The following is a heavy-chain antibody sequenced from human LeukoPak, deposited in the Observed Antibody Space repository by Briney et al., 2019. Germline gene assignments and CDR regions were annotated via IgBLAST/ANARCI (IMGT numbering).Heavy chain of an antibody. CDR2: IYYSGST. Sequence: SETLSLTCTVSGGSISSSSYYWGWIRQPPGKGLEWIGSIYYSGSTYYNPSLKSRVTISVDTSKNQFSLKLSSVTAADTAVYYCARCDELWLGSDYWGQGTLVTVSS. J-gene: IGHJ4*02. V-gene: IGHV4-39*01. CDR3: ARCDELWLGSDY. D-gene: IGHD5-18*01. CDR1: GGSISSSSYY.